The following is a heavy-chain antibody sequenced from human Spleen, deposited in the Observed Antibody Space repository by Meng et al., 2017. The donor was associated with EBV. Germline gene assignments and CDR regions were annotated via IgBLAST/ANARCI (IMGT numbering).Heavy chain of an antibody. D-gene: IGHD3-10*01. V-gene: IGHV4-30-2*01. CDR3: AGNYGGNLGWIDP. CDR2: IYHSGST. Sequence: QLQLQESGPGLVKPSQTLSLTCTISGGSTSSGGNLWSWIRQPPGKGLEWIGYIYHSGSTYYNPSLKSRVTMSVDRSKNQFSLRLTSVTAADTAVYYCAGNYGGNLGWIDPWGQGTLVTVSS. CDR1: GGSTSSGGNL. J-gene: IGHJ5*02.